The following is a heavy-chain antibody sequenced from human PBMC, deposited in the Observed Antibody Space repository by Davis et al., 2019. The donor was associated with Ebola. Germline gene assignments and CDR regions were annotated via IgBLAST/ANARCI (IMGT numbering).Heavy chain of an antibody. V-gene: IGHV3-30*03. Sequence: GESLKISCAGSGFRFRDYGMHWVRQTPGKGLEWVAVISYDSRQESFSDSVRGRFTVSRDNSKKMFYLQMNSLGVEDTALYYCARDRGSDWSLDLWGQGTLVTVSS. CDR1: GFRFRDYG. CDR2: ISYDSRQE. J-gene: IGHJ4*02. CDR3: ARDRGSDWSLDL. D-gene: IGHD3-9*01.